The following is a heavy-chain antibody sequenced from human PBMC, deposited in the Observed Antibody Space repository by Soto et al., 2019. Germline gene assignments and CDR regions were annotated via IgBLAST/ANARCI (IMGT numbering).Heavy chain of an antibody. CDR3: ASIAVSGSVDY. D-gene: IGHD6-19*01. CDR2: MYYSGST. V-gene: IGHV4-59*01. J-gene: IGHJ4*02. Sequence: PSETLSLTCTVSGGSISSYYWSWIRQPPGKGLEWIGYMYYSGSTNYNPSLKSRVTISVDTSKNQFSLKLSSVTAADTAVYYCASIAVSGSVDYWGQGTLVTVSS. CDR1: GGSISSYY.